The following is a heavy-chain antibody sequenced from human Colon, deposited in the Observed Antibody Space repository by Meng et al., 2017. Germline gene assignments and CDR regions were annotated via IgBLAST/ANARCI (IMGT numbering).Heavy chain of an antibody. CDR2: ISAYNGNT. D-gene: IGHD6-19*01. CDR1: GYTFTTYG. CDR3: ARDRQWLGSDY. Sequence: QVRLVQSGAEVKKPGAQVKVSCKAFGYTFTTYGISWGRQAPGEGLEWMGWISAYNGNTNSAQKFQDRVTMTTDTSTNTAYMELRSLRSDDTAMYYCARDRQWLGSDYWGQGTLVTVSS. V-gene: IGHV1-18*01. J-gene: IGHJ4*02.